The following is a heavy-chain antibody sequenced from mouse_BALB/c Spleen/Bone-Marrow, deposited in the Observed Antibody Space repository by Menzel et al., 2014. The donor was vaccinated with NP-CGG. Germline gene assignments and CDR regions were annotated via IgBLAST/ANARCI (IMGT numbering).Heavy chain of an antibody. J-gene: IGHJ3*01. CDR1: GFNIKDTY. D-gene: IGHD2-4*01. V-gene: IGHV14-3*02. Sequence: EVQLQQSGAELVKPGASVKLSCTASGFNIKDTYMHWVKQRPEQGLEWIGRIDPANGNTKYDPRFQGKATITADTSSNTAYLQLSSLTSEDTAVYYCAVYDYEGFAYWGQGTLVTVSA. CDR2: IDPANGNT. CDR3: AVYDYEGFAY.